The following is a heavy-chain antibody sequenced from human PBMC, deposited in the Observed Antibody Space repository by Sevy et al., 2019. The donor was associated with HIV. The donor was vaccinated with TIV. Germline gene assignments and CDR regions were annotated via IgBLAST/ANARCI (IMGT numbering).Heavy chain of an antibody. J-gene: IGHJ4*02. V-gene: IGHV2-5*02. CDR1: GFSFTTSGVG. Sequence: SGPTLVNPTQTLTLTCTFSGFSFTTSGVGVGWIRQPPGKALEWLALIYWDDDRRYSPSLKSRLTITRDTSKDQVVLTMANMDPVDTGTYYCGHRRSKGITITEFDYWGQGALVTVSS. D-gene: IGHD3-9*01. CDR3: GHRRSKGITITEFDY. CDR2: IYWDDDR.